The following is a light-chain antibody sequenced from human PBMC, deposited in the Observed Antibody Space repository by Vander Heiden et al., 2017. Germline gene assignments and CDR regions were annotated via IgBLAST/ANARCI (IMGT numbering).Light chain of an antibody. CDR3: QQYGSSLFT. CDR2: GTS. J-gene: IGKJ3*01. Sequence: EMVLTQSPATLSLSPGERASLSCWASQSVSSSHLVWYQQKPGQAPRLLIHGTSIRATGIPDRFSGSGSGTDFTLTISRLEPEDSAVYYCQQYGSSLFTFGPGTKVVVK. CDR1: QSVSSSH. V-gene: IGKV3-20*01.